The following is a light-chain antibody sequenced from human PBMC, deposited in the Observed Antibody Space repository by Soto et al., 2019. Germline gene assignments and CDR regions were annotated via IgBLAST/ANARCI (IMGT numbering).Light chain of an antibody. J-gene: IGKJ4*01. CDR1: QDIGNF. V-gene: IGKV1-16*02. Sequence: DIQMTQSPSSLSASVGDTVTITCRASQDIGNFFAWFQQKPGTAPKSLISAASSLQSGVPSKFSVSGSGTDINLTINSLQPEDVANYYCQQYHSWPATFGGGTKVEI. CDR3: QQYHSWPAT. CDR2: AAS.